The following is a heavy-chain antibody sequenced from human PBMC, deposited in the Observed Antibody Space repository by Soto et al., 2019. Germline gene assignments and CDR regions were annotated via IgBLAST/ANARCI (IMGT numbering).Heavy chain of an antibody. D-gene: IGHD1-1*01. CDR2: IDPSNSYI. CDR1: GYSFTTHW. Sequence: GESLKISCQGSGYSFTTHWITWVRQTPGKGLEWMGRIDPSNSYINYSPSFQGHVTISVDRSISTAYLQWSRLGASDNAIYYCARRLSGPKEEYNAYYFYGLDVWGQGTKVTVSS. CDR3: ARRLSGPKEEYNAYYFYGLDV. V-gene: IGHV5-10-1*01. J-gene: IGHJ6*02.